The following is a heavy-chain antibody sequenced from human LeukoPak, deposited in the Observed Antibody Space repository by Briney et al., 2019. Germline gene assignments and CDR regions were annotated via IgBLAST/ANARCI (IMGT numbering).Heavy chain of an antibody. D-gene: IGHD3-22*01. V-gene: IGHV1-69*02. J-gene: IGHJ4*02. Sequence: SVKVSCKASGYTFTGYYMHWVRQAPGQGLEWMGRIIPILGIVNYAQKFQGRVTITADKSTSTAYMELSSLRSEDTAVYYCARHGFFSYYYDSSGSGFDYWGQGTLVTVSS. CDR1: GYTFTGYY. CDR2: IIPILGIV. CDR3: ARHGFFSYYYDSSGSGFDY.